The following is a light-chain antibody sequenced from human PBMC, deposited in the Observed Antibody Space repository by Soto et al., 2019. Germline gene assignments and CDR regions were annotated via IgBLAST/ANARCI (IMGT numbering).Light chain of an antibody. Sequence: QSALTQPPSASGSPGQSVTIPYTGTSSDVGGYNYVSWYQQHPGKAPTLMIYEVSKRPSGVPDRFSGSKSGNTASLTVSGLQAEDEADDYCSSYAGNNNYVFGTGTKLTVL. CDR3: SSYAGNNNYV. CDR2: EVS. J-gene: IGLJ1*01. CDR1: SSDVGGYNY. V-gene: IGLV2-8*01.